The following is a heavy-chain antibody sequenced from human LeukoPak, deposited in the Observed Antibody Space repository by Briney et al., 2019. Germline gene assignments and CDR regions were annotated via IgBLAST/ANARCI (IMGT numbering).Heavy chain of an antibody. D-gene: IGHD3-16*02. CDR1: GYTFTSFG. V-gene: IGHV1-18*01. CDR3: ARGLWITFGGVIGSPFDI. Sequence: ASVKVSCKASGYTFTSFGISWVRQAPGQGLEWMGWISAYNGNTNYAQKLQGGVTMTTDTSTSTAYMELRSLRSDDTAVYYCARGLWITFGGVIGSPFDIWGQGTMVTVSS. J-gene: IGHJ3*02. CDR2: ISAYNGNT.